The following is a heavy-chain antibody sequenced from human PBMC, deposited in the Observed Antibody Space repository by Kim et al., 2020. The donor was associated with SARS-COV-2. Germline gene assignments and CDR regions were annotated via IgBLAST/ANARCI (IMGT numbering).Heavy chain of an antibody. J-gene: IGHJ4*02. V-gene: IGHV3-23*01. Sequence: GGSLRLSCAASGFTFSSYAMSWVRQAPGKGLEWVSTIKIGDGNTYHADSVKGRFTISRDNSKSTLYLQMNSLRAEDTAIYYCARTTHLDYWGQGTLVTVSS. CDR1: GFTFSSYA. CDR2: IKIGDGNT. CDR3: ARTTHLDY. D-gene: IGHD1-1*01.